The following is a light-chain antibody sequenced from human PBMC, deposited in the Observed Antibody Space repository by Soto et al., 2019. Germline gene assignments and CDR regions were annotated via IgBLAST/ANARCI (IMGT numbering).Light chain of an antibody. V-gene: IGKV3-15*01. CDR1: QSVRNN. CDR3: QQYNYWPPT. CDR2: DAS. Sequence: EIVMTQSPPTLSVSPGERATLSCRASQSVRNNLAWYQQKPGQAPRLLISDASARATGVPARFSASGSGTEFTLTISSLQSEDFAVYSCQQYNYWPPTFGPGTKVEIK. J-gene: IGKJ3*01.